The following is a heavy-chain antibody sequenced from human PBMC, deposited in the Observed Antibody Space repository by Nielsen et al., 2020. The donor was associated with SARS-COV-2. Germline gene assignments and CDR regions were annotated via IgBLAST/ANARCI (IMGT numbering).Heavy chain of an antibody. J-gene: IGHJ4*02. V-gene: IGHV3-30*04. CDR1: GFTFSSYA. Sequence: GESLKISCAASGFTFSSYAMHWVRQAPGKGLEWVAVISYDGSNKYYADSVKGRFTISRDNSKNTLYLQMNSLRAEDTAVYYCARDPWGPTARLDYWGQGTLVTVSS. D-gene: IGHD3-16*01. CDR2: ISYDGSNK. CDR3: ARDPWGPTARLDY.